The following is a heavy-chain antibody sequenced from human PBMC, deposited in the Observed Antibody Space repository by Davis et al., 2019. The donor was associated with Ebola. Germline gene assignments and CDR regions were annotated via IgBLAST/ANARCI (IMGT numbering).Heavy chain of an antibody. D-gene: IGHD3-22*01. J-gene: IGHJ4*02. CDR1: GGSINNYF. Sequence: TETLSLTCTVSGGSINNYFWSWIRQPPPKCLEWIGIIHYLGNTNYNPSLKSRVTISVDTSKNQFSLKLSSVTAADTAVYYCARGDSYYEPSGYYAGPEAPDHWGQGTLVSVSS. CDR3: ARGDSYYEPSGYYAGPEAPDH. CDR2: IHYLGNT. V-gene: IGHV4-59*12.